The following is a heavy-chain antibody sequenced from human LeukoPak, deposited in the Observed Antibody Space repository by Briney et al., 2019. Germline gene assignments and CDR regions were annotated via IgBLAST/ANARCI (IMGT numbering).Heavy chain of an antibody. D-gene: IGHD1-14*01. Sequence: SQTLSLTCVISGDSVSSGRSAWNWIRQSPSRGLEWLGRTYYRSGWYNDYAVSVKSRITISPDTSKNQFSLQLNSLTPEDTAVYFCARVNSWTEEPDTGFDYWGQGTLVTVSS. J-gene: IGHJ4*02. CDR1: GDSVSSGRSA. CDR3: ARVNSWTEEPDTGFDY. V-gene: IGHV6-1*01. CDR2: TYYRSGWYN.